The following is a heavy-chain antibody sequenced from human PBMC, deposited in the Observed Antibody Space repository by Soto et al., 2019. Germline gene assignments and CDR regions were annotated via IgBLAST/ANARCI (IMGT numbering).Heavy chain of an antibody. Sequence: QVQLVQSGAEVKKPGASVKVSCKASGYTFTSYGISWVRQAPGQGLEWMGWISAYNGNTNYAQKLQGRVTMTTDTSTSPAYMELRSLSSADTAVYYCARESSSSCHDYWGQGTLVTVSS. CDR1: GYTFTSYG. CDR2: ISAYNGNT. V-gene: IGHV1-18*01. CDR3: ARESSSSCHDY. D-gene: IGHD6-13*01. J-gene: IGHJ4*02.